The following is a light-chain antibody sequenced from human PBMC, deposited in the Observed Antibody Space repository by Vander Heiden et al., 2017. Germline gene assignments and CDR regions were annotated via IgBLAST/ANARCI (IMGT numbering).Light chain of an antibody. CDR2: SNN. J-gene: IGLJ1*01. CDR3: AAWDDSLNGYV. Sequence: QSVLPQPPPAPRTPGPRVTISCSGSGSNIGSKTVDWYQHLPGTAPKLLIYSNNQRPSGVPDRFSGSKSGTSASLAISGLQSEDEADYYCAAWDDSLNGYVFGTGTKVTVL. V-gene: IGLV1-44*01. CDR1: GSNIGSKT.